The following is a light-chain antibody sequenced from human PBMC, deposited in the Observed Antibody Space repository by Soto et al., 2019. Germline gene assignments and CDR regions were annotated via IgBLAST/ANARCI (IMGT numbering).Light chain of an antibody. V-gene: IGLV2-14*01. CDR2: EVS. CDR3: SSYTSSSTLV. Sequence: QSVLTQPASVSGSPGQSITISCTGNSSDVGGYNYVSWYQQHPGKAPKLMIYEVSNRPSGVSNRFSGSKSGNTASLTISGLQAEDEADYYCSSYTSSSTLVFGGGTQLTVL. J-gene: IGLJ2*01. CDR1: SSDVGGYNY.